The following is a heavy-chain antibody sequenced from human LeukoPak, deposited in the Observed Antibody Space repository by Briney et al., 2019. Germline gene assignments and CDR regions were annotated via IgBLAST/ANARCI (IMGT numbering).Heavy chain of an antibody. D-gene: IGHD3-16*01. CDR1: GFTFSDFP. V-gene: IGHV3-23*01. Sequence: GGSLRLSCAASGFTFSDFPMIWVRQAPGKGLEWVSSILPSSDEIHYADSLKGRFTVSRDISKNTLYLQMNSLRAEDTAIYYCAKVRKGVGAFDLWGQGTMVTVSS. CDR3: AKVRKGVGAFDL. J-gene: IGHJ3*01. CDR2: ILPSSDEI.